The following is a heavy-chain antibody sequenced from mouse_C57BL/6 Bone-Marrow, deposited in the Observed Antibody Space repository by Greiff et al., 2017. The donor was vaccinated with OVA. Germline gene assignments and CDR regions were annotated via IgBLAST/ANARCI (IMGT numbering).Heavy chain of an antibody. D-gene: IGHD1-1*01. CDR3: ARWYYYGSSLAWFAY. J-gene: IGHJ3*01. V-gene: IGHV1-26*01. CDR1: GYTFTDYY. CDR2: INPNNGGT. Sequence: EVQLQQSGPELVKPGASVKISCKASGYTFTDYYMNWVKPSHGKSLEWIGDINPNNGGTSYNQKFKGLATLTVDKSSSTAYMELRSLTSEDFAVYYCARWYYYGSSLAWFAYWGQGTLVTVSA.